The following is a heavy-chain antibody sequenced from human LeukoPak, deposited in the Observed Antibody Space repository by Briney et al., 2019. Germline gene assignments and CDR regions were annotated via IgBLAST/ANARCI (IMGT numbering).Heavy chain of an antibody. J-gene: IGHJ4*02. V-gene: IGHV5-51*01. CDR2: IYPGDSDT. CDR3: ARRGYYDSSGYYNFDY. Sequence: GGSLKVSCKGSGYSFTNYWIAWVRQMPGKGLGWMGIIYPGDSDTRYSPSFQGQVTISADKSISTAYLQWSSLKASDTATYYCARRGYYDSSGYYNFDYWGQGTLVTVSS. CDR1: GYSFTNYW. D-gene: IGHD3-22*01.